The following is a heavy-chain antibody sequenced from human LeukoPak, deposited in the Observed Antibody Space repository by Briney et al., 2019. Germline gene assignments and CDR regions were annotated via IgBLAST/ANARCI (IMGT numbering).Heavy chain of an antibody. V-gene: IGHV4-30-4*01. CDR3: AVPYYYDSSGGDAFDI. CDR1: GGSISSGDYY. J-gene: IGHJ3*02. Sequence: SQTLSLTCTVSGGSISSGDYYWSWIRQPPGTGLEWIGYIYYSGSTYYNPSLKSRVTISVDTSKNQFPLKLSSVTAADTAVYYCAVPYYYDSSGGDAFDIWGQGTMVTVSS. CDR2: IYYSGST. D-gene: IGHD3-22*01.